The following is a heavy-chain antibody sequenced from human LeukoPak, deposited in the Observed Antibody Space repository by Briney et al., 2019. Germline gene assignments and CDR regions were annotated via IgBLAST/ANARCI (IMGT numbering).Heavy chain of an antibody. Sequence: PGGSLRLSCAASGFIVNNNYMNWVRQAPGKGLEWVSVIYSGGSTYYADSVKGRFTISRDNSKNTLYLQMNSLRAEDTAVYYCARLYRPGYFYYMDVWGKGTTVTVSS. CDR2: IYSGGST. V-gene: IGHV3-66*02. J-gene: IGHJ6*03. CDR3: ARLYRPGYFYYMDV. D-gene: IGHD2-21*01. CDR1: GFIVNNNY.